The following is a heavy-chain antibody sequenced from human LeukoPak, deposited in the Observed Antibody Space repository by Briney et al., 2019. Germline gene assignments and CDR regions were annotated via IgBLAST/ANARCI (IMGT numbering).Heavy chain of an antibody. Sequence: SETLSLTCTVSGGSISSGGYYWSWIRQPPGKGLEWIGYIYHSGSTYYNPSLKSRVTISVDRSKNQFSLKLSSVTAADTAVYYCARVRVYSGSSWYYFDYWGQGTLVTVSS. D-gene: IGHD6-13*01. CDR2: IYHSGST. CDR1: GGSISSGGYY. V-gene: IGHV4-30-2*01. CDR3: ARVRVYSGSSWYYFDY. J-gene: IGHJ4*02.